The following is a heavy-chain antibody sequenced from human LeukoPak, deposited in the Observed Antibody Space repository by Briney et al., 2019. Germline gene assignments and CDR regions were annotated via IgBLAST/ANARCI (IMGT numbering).Heavy chain of an antibody. J-gene: IGHJ6*03. V-gene: IGHV1-18*01. D-gene: IGHD4-17*01. Sequence: GASVKVSCKASGYTFTSYGISWVRQAPGQGLEWMGWISAYNGNTNYAQKLQGRVTMTTDTSTSTAYMELRSLRSDDTAVYYCARVVSKTVTRVFDYYYYYMDVWGKGTTVTVSS. CDR1: GYTFTSYG. CDR2: ISAYNGNT. CDR3: ARVVSKTVTRVFDYYYYYMDV.